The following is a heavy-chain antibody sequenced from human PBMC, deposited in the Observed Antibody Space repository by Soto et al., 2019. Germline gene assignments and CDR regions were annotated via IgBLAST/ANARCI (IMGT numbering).Heavy chain of an antibody. CDR2: IHCSGSA. D-gene: IGHD6-19*01. Sequence: SETLSLTCTFSGSSIIGYYWTWIRQSPERGLEWIGYIHCSGSANYNPSLNSRLTMSVDRSKSQFSMKLASVTAADTAVYYCARGVGGSGLNWFDPWGPGTLVTVSS. CDR3: ARGVGGSGLNWFDP. V-gene: IGHV4-59*12. CDR1: GSSIIGYY. J-gene: IGHJ5*02.